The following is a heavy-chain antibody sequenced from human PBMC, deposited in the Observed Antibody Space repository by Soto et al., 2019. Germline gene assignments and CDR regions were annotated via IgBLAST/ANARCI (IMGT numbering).Heavy chain of an antibody. CDR1: GFIYSSCA. D-gene: IGHD2-8*02. V-gene: IGHV3-30*18. J-gene: IGHJ4*02. Sequence: GGSLRLSCSASGFIYSSCAMHWVRQVPDKGLEWLAVVSHDGTLYPYADSVKGRFTISRDNSRKMLYLQMNSLRPDDTAVYYCVKDRSDTWSFDYWGQGTLVTVSS. CDR2: VSHDGTLY. CDR3: VKDRSDTWSFDY.